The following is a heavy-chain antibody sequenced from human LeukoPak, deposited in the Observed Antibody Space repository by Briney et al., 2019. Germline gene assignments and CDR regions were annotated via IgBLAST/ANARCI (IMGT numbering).Heavy chain of an antibody. Sequence: PSETLSLTCAVSGASINWYFRNWVSQTPEKRLDWIGYVSYTGATTSNPTLKSRVSITIDTSKSQISLTITSVTAAHSAPYYCARDRRGSFYTFDLWGPGTIVSVS. D-gene: IGHD1-26*01. V-gene: IGHV4-59*01. CDR2: VSYTGAT. CDR3: ARDRRGSFYTFDL. J-gene: IGHJ3*01. CDR1: GASINWYF.